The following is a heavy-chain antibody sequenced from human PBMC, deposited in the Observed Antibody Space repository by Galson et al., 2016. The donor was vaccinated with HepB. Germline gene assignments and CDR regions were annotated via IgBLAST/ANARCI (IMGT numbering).Heavy chain of an antibody. J-gene: IGHJ4*02. V-gene: IGHV2-5*02. CDR1: GFSLSTTGVG. D-gene: IGHD1-26*01. Sequence: ALVKPTQTLTLTCTFSGFSLSTTGVGVGWMRQPLGKTLEWLAHIYWDGDERYSPSLKSRLTITKDTSKNRVVLTMTNMDPVDTATYYCVHIVHSGSYYYFAYWGQGTLVTVSP. CDR3: VHIVHSGSYYYFAY. CDR2: IYWDGDE.